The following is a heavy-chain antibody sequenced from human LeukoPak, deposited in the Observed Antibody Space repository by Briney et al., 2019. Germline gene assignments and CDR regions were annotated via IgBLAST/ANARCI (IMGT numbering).Heavy chain of an antibody. D-gene: IGHD5-12*01. V-gene: IGHV4-31*03. CDR3: ARDVSGYGHFDY. CDR2: IYYSGNT. CDR1: GGSINSGGHY. J-gene: IGHJ4*02. Sequence: PSETLSLTCTVSGGSINSGGHYWSWIRQYPGKGLEWIGYIYYSGNTYYNPSLRSRIIMSVDTSRNQFSLRVNSVTAADTAVYYCARDVSGYGHFDYWGQGTLVTASS.